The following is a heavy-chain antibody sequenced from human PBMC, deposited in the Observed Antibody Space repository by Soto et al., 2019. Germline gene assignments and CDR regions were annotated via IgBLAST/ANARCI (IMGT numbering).Heavy chain of an antibody. CDR3: ARVPLITGYSSGWLGIDY. V-gene: IGHV4-61*08. CDR2: IYYSGST. Sequence: SETLSLTCTVSGGSISSGGYYWSWIRQHPGKGLEWIGYIYYSGSTYYNPSLKSRVTISVDTSKNQFSLKLSSVTAADTAVYYCARVPLITGYSSGWLGIDYWGQGTLVTVSS. CDR1: GGSISSGGYY. D-gene: IGHD6-19*01. J-gene: IGHJ4*02.